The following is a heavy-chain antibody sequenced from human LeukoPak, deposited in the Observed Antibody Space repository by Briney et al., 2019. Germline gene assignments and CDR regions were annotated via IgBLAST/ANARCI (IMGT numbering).Heavy chain of an antibody. V-gene: IGHV1-8*01. D-gene: IGHD2-8*02. CDR3: ARGVKKYCTEFGCYRPDWFVL. CDR1: GYALTTYD. Sequence: VASVKLLYKASGYALTTYDINWARQAPGQGLEWMAWMNPDSGNSGYAEKFQGRVTLTANPSISTAYMELGSLRYDDSAVYYCARGVKKYCTEFGCYRPDWFVLWGQGTLLSVSS. CDR2: MNPDSGNS. J-gene: IGHJ5*02.